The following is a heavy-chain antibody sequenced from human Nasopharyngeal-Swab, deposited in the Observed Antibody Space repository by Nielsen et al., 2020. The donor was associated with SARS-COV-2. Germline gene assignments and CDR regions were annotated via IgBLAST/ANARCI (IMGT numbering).Heavy chain of an antibody. CDR3: ARALTPYYYDSSGYYYRASYYYYGMDV. CDR2: MNPNSGNT. J-gene: IGHJ6*02. V-gene: IGHV1-8*01. D-gene: IGHD3-22*01. Sequence: WVRHAPGQGLEWMGWMNPNSGNTGYAQKFQGRVTMTRNTSISTAYMELSSLRSEDTAVYYCARALTPYYYDSSGYYYRASYYYYGMDVWGQGTTVTVSS.